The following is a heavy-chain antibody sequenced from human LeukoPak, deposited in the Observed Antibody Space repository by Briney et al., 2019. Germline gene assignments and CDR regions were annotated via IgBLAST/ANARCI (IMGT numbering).Heavy chain of an antibody. J-gene: IGHJ6*02. Sequence: GASVKVSCKASGYTFISYGISWVRHAPGQGLEWMGWISSYNGNTNYAQKFQGRVTMTTDTSTSTAYLELRRLRSDDTAVYYCARARRYYYGSGSYPDVRGQGTTVTVSS. V-gene: IGHV1-18*01. CDR1: GYTFISYG. CDR3: ARARRYYYGSGSYPDV. CDR2: ISSYNGNT. D-gene: IGHD3-10*01.